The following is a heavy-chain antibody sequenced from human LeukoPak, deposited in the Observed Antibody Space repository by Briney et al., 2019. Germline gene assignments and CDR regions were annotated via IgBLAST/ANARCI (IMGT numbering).Heavy chain of an antibody. Sequence: SETLSLTCAVYGGSFSGYYWSWLRQPPGKGVEWIGEINHSGSTNYNPSLKSRVTISVDTSKNQFSLKLSSVTAADTAVYYCARQSRDSSWYYYYYMDVWGKGTTVTISS. D-gene: IGHD6-13*01. CDR3: ARQSRDSSWYYYYYMDV. CDR1: GGSFSGYY. J-gene: IGHJ6*03. CDR2: INHSGST. V-gene: IGHV4-34*01.